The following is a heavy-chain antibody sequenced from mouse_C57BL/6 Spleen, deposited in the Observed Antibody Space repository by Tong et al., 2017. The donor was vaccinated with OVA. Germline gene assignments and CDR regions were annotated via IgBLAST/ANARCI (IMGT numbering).Heavy chain of an antibody. CDR3: ARPGYGNHNYFDY. CDR1: GFDFSRYW. J-gene: IGHJ2*01. CDR2: INPDSSTI. D-gene: IGHD2-10*02. Sequence: EVQLQESGGGLVQPGGSLKLSCASSGFDFSRYWMSWVRQAPGKGLEWIGEINPDSSTINYTPSLKDKFIISRDNTKKTQYLKMSKGRSEDTARYYCARPGYGNHNYFDYWGKGTTLTVST. V-gene: IGHV4-1*02.